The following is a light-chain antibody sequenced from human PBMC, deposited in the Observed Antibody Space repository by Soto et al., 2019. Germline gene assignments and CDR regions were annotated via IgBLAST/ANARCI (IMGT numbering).Light chain of an antibody. Sequence: DAQMTQSPSSLSASIGDRVTLTCRASQNIAEFLNWYQVKSDKGPKLLIYGTSTLQSGVPSRFSGGGSGTEFTLTISNLHPEDFAVYYCQQFYSPVLSFGGGTRVELK. CDR3: QQFYSPVLS. V-gene: IGKV1-39*01. CDR1: QNIAEF. CDR2: GTS. J-gene: IGKJ4*01.